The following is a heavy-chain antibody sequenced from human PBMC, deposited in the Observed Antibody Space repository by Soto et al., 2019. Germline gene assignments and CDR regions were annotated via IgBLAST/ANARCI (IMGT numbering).Heavy chain of an antibody. V-gene: IGHV4-59*08. CDR3: ARRSSSKRSRGGWPWTAWFDP. D-gene: IGHD6-13*01. CDR1: GGFISSYY. J-gene: IGHJ5*02. Sequence: QVQLQESGPGLVKPSETLSLTCTVSGGFISSYYWSWIRQPPGKGLEWIGYIYYSGSTNYNPSLKSRVAISVDTSKNQFSRKLSSVTAADTAMYYCARRSSSKRSRGGWPWTAWFDPWGQGTLVTVSS. CDR2: IYYSGST.